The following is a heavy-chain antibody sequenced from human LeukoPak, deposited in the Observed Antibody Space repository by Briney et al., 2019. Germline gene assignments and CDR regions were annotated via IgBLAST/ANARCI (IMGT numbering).Heavy chain of an antibody. Sequence: SETLSLTCTVSGGSINNYYWSWIRQPAGKGLEWIGRIYTRGSTNYNPSLKSRVTISVDTSKNQFSLKLSSVTAADTAVYYCARGNMVRGVIITRYYYYYMDVWGKGTTVTVSS. CDR3: ARGNMVRGVIITRYYYYYMDV. CDR1: GGSINNYY. D-gene: IGHD3-10*01. V-gene: IGHV4-4*07. CDR2: IYTRGST. J-gene: IGHJ6*03.